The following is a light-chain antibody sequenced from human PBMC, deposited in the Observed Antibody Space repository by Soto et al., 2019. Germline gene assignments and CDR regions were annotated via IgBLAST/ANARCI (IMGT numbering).Light chain of an antibody. CDR2: GDT. J-gene: IGLJ2*01. Sequence: NFMLTQPHSVSESPGKTVTISCTRSSGSIASNYVQWYQQRPDSAPATLIYGDTLRPSGVPDRFSGSIDTSSNSASLTISGLKTEDEADYYCQSDGVFGGRTKLTVL. V-gene: IGLV6-57*04. CDR3: QSDGV. CDR1: SGSIASNY.